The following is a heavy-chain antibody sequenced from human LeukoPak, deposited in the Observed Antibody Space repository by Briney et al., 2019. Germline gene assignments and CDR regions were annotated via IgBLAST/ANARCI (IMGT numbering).Heavy chain of an antibody. CDR3: ARGRYCSSTSCYRADRGATQRGYNWFDP. J-gene: IGHJ5*02. V-gene: IGHV4-34*01. D-gene: IGHD2-2*02. CDR2: INHSGST. Sequence: SETLSLTCAVYGGSFSGYYWSWIRQPPGKGLEWIGEINHSGSTNYNPSLKSRVTISVDTSKNQFSLKLSSVTAADTAVYYCARGRYCSSTSCYRADRGATQRGYNWFDPWGQGTLVTVSS. CDR1: GGSFSGYY.